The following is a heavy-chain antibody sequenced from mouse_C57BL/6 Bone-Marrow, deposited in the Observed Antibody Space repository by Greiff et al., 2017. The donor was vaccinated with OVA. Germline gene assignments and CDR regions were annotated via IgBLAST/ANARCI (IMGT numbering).Heavy chain of an antibody. CDR2: INPSTGGT. Sequence: VQLKESGPELVKPGASVKISCKASGYSFTGYYMNWVKQSPEKSLEWIGEINPSTGGTTYNQKFKAKATLTVDKSSSTAYMQLKSLTSEDSAVYYCARYYYGSRGFDYWGQGTTLTVSS. J-gene: IGHJ2*01. D-gene: IGHD1-1*01. V-gene: IGHV1-42*01. CDR3: ARYYYGSRGFDY. CDR1: GYSFTGYY.